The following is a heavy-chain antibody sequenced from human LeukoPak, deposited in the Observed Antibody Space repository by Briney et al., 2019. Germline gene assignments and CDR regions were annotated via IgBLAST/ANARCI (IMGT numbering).Heavy chain of an antibody. CDR1: GFTFSSYG. CDR2: VTDDGKDK. J-gene: IGHJ4*02. D-gene: IGHD2-2*01. CDR3: ARAWGYCSSTSCYYFDY. Sequence: PGGSLRLSCAASGFTFSSYGMHWVRQAPGKGLEWVAVVTDDGKDKHYVESVKGRFTISRDNAKNSLYLQMNSLRAEDTAVYYCARAWGYCSSTSCYYFDYWGQGTLVTVSS. V-gene: IGHV3-30*12.